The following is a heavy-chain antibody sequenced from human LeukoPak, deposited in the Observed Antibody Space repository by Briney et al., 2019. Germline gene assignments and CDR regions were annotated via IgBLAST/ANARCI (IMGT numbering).Heavy chain of an antibody. V-gene: IGHV4-34*01. CDR2: INHSGST. CDR3: ARVPTVTQYYYYYGMDV. CDR1: GGSFSGYY. D-gene: IGHD4-17*01. J-gene: IGHJ6*02. Sequence: SETLSLTCAVYGGSFSGYYWSWIRQPTGKGLEWIGEINHSGSTNYNPSLKSRVTISVDTSKNQFSLKLSSVTAADTAVYYCARVPTVTQYYYYYGMDVWGQGTTVTVSS.